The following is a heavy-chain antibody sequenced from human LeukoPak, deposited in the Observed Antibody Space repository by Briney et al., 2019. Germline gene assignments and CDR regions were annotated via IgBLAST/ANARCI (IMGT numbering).Heavy chain of an antibody. CDR1: GFTFNDFA. J-gene: IGHJ5*02. V-gene: IGHV3-9*01. Sequence: PGRSLRLSCAASGFTFNDFAMHWVRLTPGKGLEWVSGISWNSGRIGYADSVKGRFTISRDNAENSLYLQMNSLRTEDTALYYCVKEPEGFDPWGQGTLVTVSS. CDR3: VKEPEGFDP. CDR2: ISWNSGRI.